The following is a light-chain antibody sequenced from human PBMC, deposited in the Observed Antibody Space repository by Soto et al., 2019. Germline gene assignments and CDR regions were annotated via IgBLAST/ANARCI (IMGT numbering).Light chain of an antibody. V-gene: IGKV1-16*01. CDR2: TAS. Sequence: DIQMTQSPSSLSASVGDRVTITCRASQDITNYLAWFQQKPGKALKSLIYTASSVQSGVPSRFSGSVSGTDFTLTTSSLHPEDFATYYCQQYHSYPITFGQGTRLDIK. CDR1: QDITNY. CDR3: QQYHSYPIT. J-gene: IGKJ5*01.